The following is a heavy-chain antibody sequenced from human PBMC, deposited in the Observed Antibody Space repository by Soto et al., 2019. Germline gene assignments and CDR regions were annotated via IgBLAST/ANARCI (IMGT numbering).Heavy chain of an antibody. J-gene: IGHJ4*01. V-gene: IGHV1-2*02. D-gene: IGHD1-26*01. Sequence: QGQLVQSGAEVKKPGASVKVSCKASGYTFTGHYIHWVRQAPEQGPEWMGEIGPESGGTRYAQRFQDRVTKTRAVSLTTVSMELNHLSPDDTAVYYCGRGRSGQIVVFYWGHGTTGTVAS. CDR3: GRGRSGQIVVFY. CDR2: IGPESGGT. CDR1: GYTFTGHY.